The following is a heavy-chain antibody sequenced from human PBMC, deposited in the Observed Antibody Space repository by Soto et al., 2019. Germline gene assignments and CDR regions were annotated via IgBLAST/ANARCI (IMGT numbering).Heavy chain of an antibody. V-gene: IGHV4-39*01. CDR2: FYYSGST. Sequence: ETLSLTCTVSGGSISSSSYYWGWIRQPPGKGLEWIGSFYYSGSTYYNPSLRSRVTLSVGTSKNQFSLKLSSVTAADTAMYYCATWTLERLPTPGPFDYWGQGTLVTVSS. CDR1: GGSISSSSYY. CDR3: ATWTLERLPTPGPFDY. D-gene: IGHD2-21*01. J-gene: IGHJ4*02.